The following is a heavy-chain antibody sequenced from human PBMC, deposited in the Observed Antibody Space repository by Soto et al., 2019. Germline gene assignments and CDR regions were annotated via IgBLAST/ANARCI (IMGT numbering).Heavy chain of an antibody. CDR1: GFTFDDYA. J-gene: IGHJ4*02. Sequence: EVQLVESGGGLVQPGRSLRLSCAASGFTFDDYAMHWVRQAPGKGLEWVSGISWNSGSIGYADSVKGRFTISRDNAKNSLYLQMNSLRAEDTALYYFAGSSWYGGYFDYWGQGTLVTVSS. V-gene: IGHV3-9*01. CDR2: ISWNSGSI. CDR3: AGSSWYGGYFDY. D-gene: IGHD6-13*01.